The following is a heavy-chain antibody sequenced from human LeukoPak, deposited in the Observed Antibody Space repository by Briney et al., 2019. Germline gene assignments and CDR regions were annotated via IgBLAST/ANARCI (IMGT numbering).Heavy chain of an antibody. D-gene: IGHD7-27*01. Sequence: GGSLRLSCAASGFTFSSFAMSWVRQAPGKGLEWVSVISGRGDGTYYADSVKGRFTISRDNSKSTVYLQMNSLRAEDTAVYYCARETGDFDSWGQGTLVIVSS. CDR1: GFTFSSFA. CDR3: ARETGDFDS. CDR2: ISGRGDGT. J-gene: IGHJ4*02. V-gene: IGHV3-23*01.